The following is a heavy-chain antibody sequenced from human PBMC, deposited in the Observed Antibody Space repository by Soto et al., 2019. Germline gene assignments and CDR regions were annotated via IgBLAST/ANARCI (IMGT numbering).Heavy chain of an antibody. CDR3: AGGWFPIPTFYYDSSVYSELGFDY. D-gene: IGHD3-22*01. J-gene: IGHJ4*02. V-gene: IGHV4-59*01. CDR1: GCSISSYY. CDR2: IYYSGST. Sequence: PSETLSLTCTVSGCSISSYYWSWIRQPPGKGLEWIGYIYYSGSTNYNPSLKSRVTISVDTSKNQFSLKLSSVTAADTAVYYCAGGWFPIPTFYYDSSVYSELGFDYGGKEPLVTVPS.